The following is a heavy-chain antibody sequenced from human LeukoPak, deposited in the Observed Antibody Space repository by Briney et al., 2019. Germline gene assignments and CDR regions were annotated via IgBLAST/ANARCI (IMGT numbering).Heavy chain of an antibody. D-gene: IGHD2-2*01. CDR3: ASQVGRLCSSTSCSDAFDI. CDR2: IIRILGIA. CDR1: GGTFSSYT. V-gene: IGHV1-69*02. Sequence: SVKVSCKASGGTFSSYTISWVRQAPGEGLERMGRIIRILGIANNAQKFQGRVTITADKSTSSAYMELSSLRSEDTAVYYCASQVGRLCSSTSCSDAFDIWGQGTMVTVSS. J-gene: IGHJ3*02.